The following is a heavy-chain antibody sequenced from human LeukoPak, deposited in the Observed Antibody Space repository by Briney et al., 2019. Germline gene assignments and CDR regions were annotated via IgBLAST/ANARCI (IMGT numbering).Heavy chain of an antibody. CDR3: ATEGPHNFDY. J-gene: IGHJ4*02. Sequence: GGSLRLSCVASGITFNRYWMHWVRQAPGKGLVWVASINFDGSVKTYADSVKGQFTISRDNAKNTLYVQMNSLTAEDTAVYYCATEGPHNFDYWGLATLVTVSS. CDR2: INFDGSVK. CDR1: GITFNRYW. V-gene: IGHV3-74*01.